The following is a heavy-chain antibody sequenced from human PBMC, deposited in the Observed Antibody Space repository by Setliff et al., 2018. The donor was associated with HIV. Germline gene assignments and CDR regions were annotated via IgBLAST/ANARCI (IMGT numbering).Heavy chain of an antibody. CDR2: ISAYNGNT. V-gene: IGHV1-18*01. CDR1: GYTFTSYG. D-gene: IGHD3-22*01. J-gene: IGHJ4*02. Sequence: ASVKVSCKASGYTFTSYGISWVRQAPGQGLEWMGWISAYNGNTNYAQKFQGWITMTRDTSISTAYMELSRLRSDDTAVYYCARGMDYYDTSGYYQYYFDYWGQGTLVTVSS. CDR3: ARGMDYYDTSGYYQYYFDY.